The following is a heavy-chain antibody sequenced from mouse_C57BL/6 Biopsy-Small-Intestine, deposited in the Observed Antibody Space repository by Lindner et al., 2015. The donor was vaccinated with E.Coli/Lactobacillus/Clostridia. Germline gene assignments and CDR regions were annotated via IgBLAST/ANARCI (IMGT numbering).Heavy chain of an antibody. D-gene: IGHD1-1*01. CDR1: GYIFTEYT. CDR3: ARHERPVITTGYLAV. V-gene: IGHV1-62-2*01. J-gene: IGHJ1*03. CDR2: FYPGSGNI. Sequence: VQLQESGAELVQPGASVKLSCRASGYIFTEYTIHWVKQRSGQGLEWIGWFYPGSGNIKYNEKFKDKATLTADKSSSTVYMDLSRLTSEDSAVYFCARHERPVITTGYLAVWGTGTTVTVSS.